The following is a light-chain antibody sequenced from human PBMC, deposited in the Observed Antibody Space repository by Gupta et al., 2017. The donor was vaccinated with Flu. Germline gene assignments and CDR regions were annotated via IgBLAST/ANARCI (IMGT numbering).Light chain of an antibody. J-gene: IGKJ4*01. CDR2: YSS. CDR1: QNIDDK. CDR3: HQTNSLPFT. V-gene: IGKV6-21*01. Sequence: VQTQSHDFQSVTPKETVTLTCRASQNIDDKLHWYQQIGDQSPRLVIKYSSQAFSGVPSRFSGSGFGTLFTLTIDSLEAEDAATYYCHQTNSLPFTFGGGTKVEI.